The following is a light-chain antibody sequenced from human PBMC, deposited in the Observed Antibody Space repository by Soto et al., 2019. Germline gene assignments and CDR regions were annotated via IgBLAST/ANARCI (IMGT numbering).Light chain of an antibody. J-gene: IGKJ4*01. V-gene: IGKV1-9*01. CDR1: QGISSY. Sequence: DIQLTQSPSFLSASVGDRVTITCRASQGISSYLAWYQRKPGKAPKLLIYAISTFQSGVPSRFSGSGSGTEFTLTISSLQPEDFATYYCQQLNTYPVTFGGGTKVEIK. CDR3: QQLNTYPVT. CDR2: AIS.